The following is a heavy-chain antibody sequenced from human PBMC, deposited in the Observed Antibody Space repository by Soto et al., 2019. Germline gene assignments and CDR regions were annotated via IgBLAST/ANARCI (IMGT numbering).Heavy chain of an antibody. J-gene: IGHJ4*02. CDR1: GFSFSSYP. V-gene: IGHV3-23*01. Sequence: GGSLRLSCVASGFSFSSYPMTWVRQAPGRGPELVSVISGSGTNTYYAESVKGRFTISRDSSQNTLYLQMNSLRAEDTAVYYCAKEKPTATCFDSWGQGTLVPVSS. D-gene: IGHD2-2*01. CDR2: ISGSGTNT. CDR3: AKEKPTATCFDS.